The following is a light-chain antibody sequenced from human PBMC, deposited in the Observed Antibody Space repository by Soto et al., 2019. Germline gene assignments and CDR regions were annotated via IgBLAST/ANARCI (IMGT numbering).Light chain of an antibody. J-gene: IGKJ2*03. CDR2: DAS. CDR1: QSIIRW. V-gene: IGKV1-5*01. CDR3: QQYTTYSYS. Sequence: DIQMTQFPSTLSASVGDRVTITCRASQSIIRWLAWYQQKPGKAPNLLVSDASILKSGVPSRFSGTGSGTEFSLTISRLQPDDFATYYRQQYTTYSYSFGQGTRLEIK.